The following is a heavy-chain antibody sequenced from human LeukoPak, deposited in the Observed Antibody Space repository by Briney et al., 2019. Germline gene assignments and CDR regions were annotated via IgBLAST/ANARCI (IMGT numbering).Heavy chain of an antibody. CDR3: ARDFTIVRGVLDY. CDR1: GGSISSNNW. Sequence: PSETLSLTCAVSGGSISSNNWWSWVRQPPGKGLEWIGDIYHSGSTNYNPSLKSRVTISVDKSKSQLSLKLRSVTAADTAVFYCARDFTIVRGVLDYWGPGALVTVSS. J-gene: IGHJ4*02. CDR2: IYHSGST. V-gene: IGHV4-4*02. D-gene: IGHD3-10*01.